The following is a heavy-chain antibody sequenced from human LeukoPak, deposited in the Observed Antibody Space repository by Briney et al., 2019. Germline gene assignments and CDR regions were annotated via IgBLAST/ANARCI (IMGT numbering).Heavy chain of an antibody. J-gene: IGHJ4*02. D-gene: IGHD3-3*01. Sequence: GGSLRLSCAASGFTFSSYAMSWVRQAPGKGLEWVSAISGSGGSTYYADSVKGRFTTSRDNSKNTLYLQMNSLRAEDTAVYYCANGGDFWSGYYTDLDYWGQGTLVTVSS. CDR3: ANGGDFWSGYYTDLDY. CDR2: ISGSGGST. V-gene: IGHV3-23*01. CDR1: GFTFSSYA.